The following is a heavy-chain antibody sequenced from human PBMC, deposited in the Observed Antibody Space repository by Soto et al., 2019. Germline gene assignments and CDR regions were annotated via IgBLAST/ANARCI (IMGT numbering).Heavy chain of an antibody. J-gene: IGHJ4*02. CDR2: IKEDGSEK. CDR3: ARGPCDY. V-gene: IGHV3-7*01. Sequence: EVQLVESGGGLVQPGGSLRLSCAASGFTFSTHWMTWVRQAPGKGLEWVAHIKEDGSEKHYVDSVKGRFTISRDNAKNSLYLQMNNLSAEDSAVYYCARGPCDYWGQGSLVTVSS. CDR1: GFTFSTHW.